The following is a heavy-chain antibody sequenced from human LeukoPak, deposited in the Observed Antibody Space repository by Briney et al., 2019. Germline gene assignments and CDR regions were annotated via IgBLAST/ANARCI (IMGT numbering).Heavy chain of an antibody. J-gene: IGHJ4*02. D-gene: IGHD2-15*01. V-gene: IGHV3-20*04. CDR2: INWNGGSI. CDR1: GFTFDDYG. Sequence: GGSLRLSCGASGFTFDDYGVSWVRQAPGKGLEWVSGINWNGGSIGYADSVKGRFTISRDNAKNSLYLQMNSLRADDTALYYCARGYCSGGSCWYFDYWGQGTLVTVSS. CDR3: ARGYCSGGSCWYFDY.